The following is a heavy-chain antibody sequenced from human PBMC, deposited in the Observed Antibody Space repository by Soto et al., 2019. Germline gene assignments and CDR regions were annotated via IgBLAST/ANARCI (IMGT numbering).Heavy chain of an antibody. V-gene: IGHV1-24*01. CDR3: ATGPQYCTNGVCYPLPGGDFDY. J-gene: IGHJ4*02. CDR2: FDPEDGET. CDR1: GYTLTELS. Sequence: GASVKVSCKVSGYTLTELSMHWVRQAPGKGLEWMGGFDPEDGETIYAQKFQGRVTMTEDTSTDTAYMELSSLRSEDTAVYYCATGPQYCTNGVCYPLPGGDFDYWGQGTMVTVYS. D-gene: IGHD2-8*01.